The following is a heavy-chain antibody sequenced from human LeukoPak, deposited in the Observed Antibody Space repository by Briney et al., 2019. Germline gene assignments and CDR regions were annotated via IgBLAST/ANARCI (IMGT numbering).Heavy chain of an antibody. J-gene: IGHJ4*02. CDR2: ISSSSSTI. D-gene: IGHD6-19*01. Sequence: QTGGSLRLSCAASGFTFSSYSMNWVRQAPGKGLEWVSYISSSSSTIYYADSVKGRFTISRDNAKNSLYLQMNSLRAEDTAVYYCASIAVAGRKLSVDYWGQGTLVTVSS. CDR1: GFTFSSYS. V-gene: IGHV3-48*04. CDR3: ASIAVAGRKLSVDY.